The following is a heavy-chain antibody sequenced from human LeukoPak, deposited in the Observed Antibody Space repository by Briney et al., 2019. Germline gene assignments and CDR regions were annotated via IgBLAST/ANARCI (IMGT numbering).Heavy chain of an antibody. CDR2: IYSGGTT. D-gene: IGHD2-15*01. V-gene: IGHV3-53*01. CDR1: GFTVSSNY. J-gene: IGHJ6*03. CDR3: ARGYCSGGSCYSKDYYHMDV. Sequence: PGGSLRLSCAVSGFTVSSNYMSWVRQAPGKRLEWVSIIYSGGTTYYTDSVKGRFTISRDNSNNMLYLQMNSLRAEDTAVYYCARGYCSGGSCYSKDYYHMDVWGKGTTVTVSS.